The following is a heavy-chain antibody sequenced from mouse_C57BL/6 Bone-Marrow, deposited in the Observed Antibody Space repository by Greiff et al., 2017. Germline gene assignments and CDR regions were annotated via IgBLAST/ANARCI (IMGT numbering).Heavy chain of an antibody. J-gene: IGHJ2*01. CDR1: GYTFTSYW. CDR3: TRRGDSPYFDY. Sequence: VQLQQSGTVLARPGASVKMSCKTSGYTFTSYWMHWVEQRPGQGLEWIGAIYPGNSDTSYNQKFKGQAKLSAVTSASTAYMELSSLTNEDSAVYYCTRRGDSPYFDYWGKGTTLTVSS. CDR2: IYPGNSDT. D-gene: IGHD2-12*01. V-gene: IGHV1-5*01.